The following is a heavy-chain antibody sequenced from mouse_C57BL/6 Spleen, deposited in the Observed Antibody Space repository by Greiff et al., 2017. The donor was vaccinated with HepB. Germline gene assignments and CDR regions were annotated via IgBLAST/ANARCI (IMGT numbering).Heavy chain of an antibody. D-gene: IGHD1-1*01. CDR1: GYAFSSSW. CDR3: ARSGYYGSSPYFDY. CDR2: IYPGDGDT. Sequence: QVQLKQSGPELVKPGASVKISCKASGYAFSSSWMNWVKQRPGKGLEWIGRIYPGDGDTNYNGKFKGKATLTADKSSSTAYMQLSSLTSEDSAVYFCARSGYYGSSPYFDYWGQGTTLTVSS. V-gene: IGHV1-82*01. J-gene: IGHJ2*01.